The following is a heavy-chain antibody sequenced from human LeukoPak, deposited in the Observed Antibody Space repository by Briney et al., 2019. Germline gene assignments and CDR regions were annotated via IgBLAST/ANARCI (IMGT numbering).Heavy chain of an antibody. CDR3: ATKSDTSGWYLGHFDY. CDR1: GFTFNSYS. D-gene: IGHD6-19*01. CDR2: ISGSGSTT. J-gene: IGHJ4*02. Sequence: GGSLRLSCAASGFTFNSYSMNWVRQAPGKGLEWVSAISGSGSTTYYADSVKGRFTISRDNSKNTLYLQMNSLRAEDTAVYYCATKSDTSGWYLGHFDYWGQGTLVTVSS. V-gene: IGHV3-23*01.